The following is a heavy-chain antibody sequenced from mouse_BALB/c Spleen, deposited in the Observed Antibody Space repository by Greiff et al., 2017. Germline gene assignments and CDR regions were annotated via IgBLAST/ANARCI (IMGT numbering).Heavy chain of an antibody. Sequence: EVKLVESGGGLVQPGGSMKLSCVASGFTFSSYTMSWVRQTPEKRLEWVAYISNGGGSTYYPDTVKGRFTISRDNAKNTLYLQMSSLKSEDTAMYYCARHSTTVVAKDAMDYWGQGTSVTVSS. J-gene: IGHJ4*01. CDR2: ISNGGGST. CDR1: GFTFSSYT. D-gene: IGHD1-1*01. CDR3: ARHSTTVVAKDAMDY. V-gene: IGHV5-12-2*01.